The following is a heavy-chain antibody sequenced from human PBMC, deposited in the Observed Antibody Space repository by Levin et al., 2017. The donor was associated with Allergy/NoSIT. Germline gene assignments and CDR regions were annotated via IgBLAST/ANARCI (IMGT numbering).Heavy chain of an antibody. CDR2: ISSSGASI. CDR3: AQGGCSGGACYSLAY. Sequence: GGSLRLSCGVSGFTFSSHVMSWVRQAPGKGLEWVSDISSSGASIYYADSVKGRFTISRDNSKNTLYLQMNTLRADDTAVYYCAQGGCSGGACYSLAYWGQGIQVTVSS. J-gene: IGHJ4*02. V-gene: IGHV3-23*01. CDR1: GFTFSSHV. D-gene: IGHD2-15*01.